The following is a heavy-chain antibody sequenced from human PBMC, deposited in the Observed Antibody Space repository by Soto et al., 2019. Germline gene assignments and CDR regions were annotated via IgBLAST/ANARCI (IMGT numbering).Heavy chain of an antibody. D-gene: IGHD6-25*01. J-gene: IGHJ4*02. CDR3: ARYRLAADLSDFDY. CDR2: IRSRAYGGTT. V-gene: IGHV3-49*04. CDR1: GFTLGAYA. Sequence: EVQLVESWGGLVQPGRSLRLSCTGSGFTLGAYAMSWVRQAPGKGLEWVGSIRSRAYGGTTEYAASVKGRFTISRDASKSIAYLQMDSLKTEDTAMYFCARYRLAADLSDFDYWGQGTLVTVSS.